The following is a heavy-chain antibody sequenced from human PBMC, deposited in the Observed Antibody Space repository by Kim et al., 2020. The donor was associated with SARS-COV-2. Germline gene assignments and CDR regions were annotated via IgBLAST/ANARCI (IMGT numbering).Heavy chain of an antibody. CDR1: GGSISRSDYY. CDR2: IYYSGST. Sequence: SETLSLTCTVSGGSISRSDYYWGWIRQPPGKGLEYIGSIYYSGSTYYNPSLNSRVTISVDTSKNQFSLKLSSVTAADTAVYYCARPSRRYTYGRFDPWGQGTLVTVSS. J-gene: IGHJ5*02. CDR3: ARPSRRYTYGRFDP. V-gene: IGHV4-39*01. D-gene: IGHD5-18*01.